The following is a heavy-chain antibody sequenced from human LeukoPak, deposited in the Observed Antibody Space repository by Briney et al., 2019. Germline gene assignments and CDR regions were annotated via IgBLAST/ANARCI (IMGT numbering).Heavy chain of an antibody. Sequence: PSETLSLTCTVSGGSTSSYYWSWIRQPAGKGLEWIGRIYTSGSTNYNPSLKSRVTMSVDTSKNQFSLKLSSVTAADTAVYYCARDRRYDSSGYYSTGYYYYMDVWGRGTTVTVSS. CDR1: GGSTSSYY. D-gene: IGHD3-22*01. V-gene: IGHV4-4*07. J-gene: IGHJ6*03. CDR2: IYTSGST. CDR3: ARDRRYDSSGYYSTGYYYYMDV.